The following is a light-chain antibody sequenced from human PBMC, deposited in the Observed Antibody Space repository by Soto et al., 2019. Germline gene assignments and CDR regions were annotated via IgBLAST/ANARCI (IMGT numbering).Light chain of an antibody. Sequence: EIVLTQSPASLSLSPGERATLSCRASQSVGDNLAWYQQKPGQAPRLLIYDTSNRATGISARFSGSGSGTDFTLTISSLDPEDVAVYYCQQRNNWPLTFGGGTKVEIK. J-gene: IGKJ4*01. V-gene: IGKV3-11*01. CDR1: QSVGDN. CDR3: QQRNNWPLT. CDR2: DTS.